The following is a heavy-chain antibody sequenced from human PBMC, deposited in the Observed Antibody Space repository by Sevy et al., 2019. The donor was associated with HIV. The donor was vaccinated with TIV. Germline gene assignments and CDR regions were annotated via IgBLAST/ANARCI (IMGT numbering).Heavy chain of an antibody. Sequence: ASVKVSCKASGYPFSTYAISWVRQAPGQGLECMGWISAYNGHTNYAQSLQDRVTMTTDTSTSTAYMELRSLRSDDTAVYYCARLEASGSGWYGNGMDVWGQGTTVTVSS. CDR1: GYPFSTYA. CDR3: ARLEASGSGWYGNGMDV. V-gene: IGHV1-18*01. D-gene: IGHD6-19*01. CDR2: ISAYNGHT. J-gene: IGHJ6*02.